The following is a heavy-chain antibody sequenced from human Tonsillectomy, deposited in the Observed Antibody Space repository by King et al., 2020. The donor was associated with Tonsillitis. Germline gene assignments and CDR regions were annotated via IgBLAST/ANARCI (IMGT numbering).Heavy chain of an antibody. V-gene: IGHV3-74*01. D-gene: IGHD3-10*01. CDR3: ATYSASGSNIQPGDYYYYYMDV. CDR2: INRDGSST. Sequence: VQLVESGGGLVQPGGSLRLSCAASGLTFSSYWMHWVRQAPGKGLVWVSRINRDGSSTSYADSVKGRFTISRDNAKNTLYLQMNSLRAEDTAVYYCATYSASGSNIQPGDYYYYYMDVWGKGTTGTVSS. J-gene: IGHJ6*03. CDR1: GLTFSSYW.